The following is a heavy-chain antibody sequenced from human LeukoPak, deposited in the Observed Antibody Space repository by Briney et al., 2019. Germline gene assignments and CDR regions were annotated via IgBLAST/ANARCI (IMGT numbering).Heavy chain of an antibody. J-gene: IGHJ6*03. CDR1: GFTFSTYG. CDR3: AKLGSYSSSSWVGRYYYYYMDV. V-gene: IGHV3-23*01. Sequence: PGGSLRLSCAASGFTFSTYGMSWVRQAPGKGLEWVSAISGSGDSTYYADSVKGRFTISRDNSKNTLYLQMNSLRAEDTAVYYCAKLGSYSSSSWVGRYYYYYMDVWGKGTTVTVSS. CDR2: ISGSGDST. D-gene: IGHD6-6*01.